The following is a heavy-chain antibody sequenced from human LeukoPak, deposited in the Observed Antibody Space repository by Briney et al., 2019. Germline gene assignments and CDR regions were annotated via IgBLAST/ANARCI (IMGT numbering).Heavy chain of an antibody. CDR3: TKDLDGYCSGSYRLDY. V-gene: IGHV3-23*01. J-gene: IGHJ4*02. Sequence: YPGGSLRLSCAASGFTFSSYAMSWVRQAPGKGLEWVSAISGSGGSTYYADSVKGRFTISRDNSKNTLYLQMNSLRAEDTAVYYCTKDLDGYCSGSYRLDYWGQGTLVTVSS. CDR2: ISGSGGST. D-gene: IGHD3-10*01. CDR1: GFTFSSYA.